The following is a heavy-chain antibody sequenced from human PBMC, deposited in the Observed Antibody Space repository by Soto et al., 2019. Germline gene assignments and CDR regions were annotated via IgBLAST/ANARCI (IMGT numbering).Heavy chain of an antibody. V-gene: IGHV1-69*12. D-gene: IGHD3-22*01. Sequence: QVQLVQSGAEVKKPGSSVKVSCKASGGTYSNYAISWVRQAPGQGLEWMGGIIPIFGTANYAQKFQGRVTITADESTSTAYMELCSLRSEDTAVYYCARDRGPSSGYYPYWFAPWGQGTLVTVSS. CDR1: GGTYSNYA. CDR2: IIPIFGTA. CDR3: ARDRGPSSGYYPYWFAP. J-gene: IGHJ5*02.